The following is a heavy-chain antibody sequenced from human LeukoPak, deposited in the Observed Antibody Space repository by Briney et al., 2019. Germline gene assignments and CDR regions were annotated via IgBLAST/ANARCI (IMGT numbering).Heavy chain of an antibody. CDR2: INWNGDRT. J-gene: IGHJ4*02. V-gene: IGHV3-20*04. CDR3: AREVNTVIREIIFDRSFDS. CDR1: RFTFDVYG. Sequence: PGGSLRLSCAASRFTFDVYGMSWVRQAPGKGLEWVSGINWNGDRTGYADSVKGRFTISRDNAKNSLYLQMNSLRAEDTALYYCAREVNTVIREIIFDRSFDSWGRGTLVTVSS. D-gene: IGHD3-10*01.